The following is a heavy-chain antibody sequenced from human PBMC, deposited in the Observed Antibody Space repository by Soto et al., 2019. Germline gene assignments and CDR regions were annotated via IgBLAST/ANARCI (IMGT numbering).Heavy chain of an antibody. CDR3: AREPYGDYASWYFDL. CDR1: GGTFSSYA. Sequence: QVQLVQSGAEVKKPGSSVKVSCKASGGTFSSYAISWVRQAPGQGLEWMGGIIPIFGTANYAQKFQGRVTITADESTSTAYMELSSLRAEDTAVYYCAREPYGDYASWYFDLWGRGTLVTVSS. J-gene: IGHJ2*01. D-gene: IGHD4-17*01. V-gene: IGHV1-69*12. CDR2: IIPIFGTA.